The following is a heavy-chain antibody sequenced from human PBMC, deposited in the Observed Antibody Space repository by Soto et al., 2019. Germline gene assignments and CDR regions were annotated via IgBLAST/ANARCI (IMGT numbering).Heavy chain of an antibody. CDR2: IIPIFGTA. Sequence: QVQLVQSGAEVKKPGSSVKVSCKASGGTFSSYAISWVRQAPGQGLEWMGGIIPIFGTANYAQKFQGRVTITAVESTSTVYMELSSLSSEDTAVYYCARGRSNYDSSAIYYFDYWGQGTLITVSS. CDR3: ARGRSNYDSSAIYYFDY. CDR1: GGTFSSYA. V-gene: IGHV1-69*01. J-gene: IGHJ4*02. D-gene: IGHD3-22*01.